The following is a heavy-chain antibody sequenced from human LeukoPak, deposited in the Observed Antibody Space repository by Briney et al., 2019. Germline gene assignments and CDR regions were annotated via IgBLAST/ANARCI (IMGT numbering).Heavy chain of an antibody. CDR3: AREKVGQWLVPFDY. CDR1: GGTFSSYA. D-gene: IGHD6-19*01. J-gene: IGHJ4*02. CDR2: IIPILGIA. V-gene: IGHV1-69*04. Sequence: ASVKVSCKASGGTFSSYAISWVRQAPGQGLEWMGRIIPILGIANYAQKFQGRVTITADKSTSTAYMELSSLRSEDTAVYYCAREKVGQWLVPFDYWGQGTLVTVSS.